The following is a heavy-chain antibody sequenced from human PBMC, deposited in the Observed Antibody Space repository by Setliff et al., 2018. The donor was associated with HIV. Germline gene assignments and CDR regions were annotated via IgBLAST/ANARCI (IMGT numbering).Heavy chain of an antibody. CDR2: IIPILGIA. CDR1: GGTFSSYV. Sequence: SVKVSCKASGGTFSSYVISWVRQAPGQGPEWMGGIIPILGIANYAQKFQGRVTITADESTSTAYMELSSLRSEDTAVYYCALPYCGGGNCWSSASLPPAGWFDPWGQGTLVTVSS. CDR3: ALPYCGGGNCWSSASLPPAGWFDP. J-gene: IGHJ5*02. V-gene: IGHV1-69*10. D-gene: IGHD2-15*01.